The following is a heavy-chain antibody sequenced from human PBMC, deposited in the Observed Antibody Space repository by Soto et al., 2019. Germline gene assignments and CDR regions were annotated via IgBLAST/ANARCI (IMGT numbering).Heavy chain of an antibody. CDR1: GGSISSGGYY. D-gene: IGHD3-16*01. J-gene: IGHJ6*02. Sequence: SETLSLTCTVSGGSISSGGYYWSWIRQHPGKGLEWIGYIYYSGSTYYNPSLKSRVTISVDTSKNQFSLKLSSVTAADTAVYYCARFPIRKTNGVGGYYYYYYGMDVWGQGTTVTVSS. CDR2: IYYSGST. CDR3: ARFPIRKTNGVGGYYYYYYGMDV. V-gene: IGHV4-31*03.